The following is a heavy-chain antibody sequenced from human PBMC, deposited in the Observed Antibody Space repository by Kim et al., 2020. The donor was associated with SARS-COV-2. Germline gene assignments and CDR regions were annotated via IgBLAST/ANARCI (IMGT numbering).Heavy chain of an antibody. J-gene: IGHJ2*01. D-gene: IGHD2-2*02. V-gene: IGHV4-34*01. CDR2: IHHSGST. CDR3: ARYTSCYRCWYFDL. CDR1: GGSFSGYY. Sequence: SETLSLTCAVYGGSFSGYYWSWIRQPPGKGLEWIGEIHHSGSTNYNPSLKSRVTISVDTSKNQFSLKLSSVTAADTAVYYCARYTSCYRCWYFDLWGRGTLVTVSS.